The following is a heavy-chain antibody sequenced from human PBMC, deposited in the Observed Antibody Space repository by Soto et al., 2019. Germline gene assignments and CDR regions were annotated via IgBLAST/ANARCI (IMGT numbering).Heavy chain of an antibody. Sequence: EVQLVESGGGLVQPGGSLRLSCAASGFTFSSYWMHWVRQDAGKGLLWVSSIKTDGTVTQYADSVKGRFTVSRDNAKNTLYLKMNSLRAEDTAVYYCAKDLSWGQCDYWGQGALVTVSS. V-gene: IGHV3-74*03. J-gene: IGHJ4*02. CDR3: AKDLSWGQCDY. CDR2: IKTDGTVT. D-gene: IGHD3-16*01. CDR1: GFTFSSYW.